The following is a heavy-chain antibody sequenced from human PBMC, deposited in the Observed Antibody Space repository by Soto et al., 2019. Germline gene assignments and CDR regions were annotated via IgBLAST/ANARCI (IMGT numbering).Heavy chain of an antibody. CDR2: ISSSSSYI. CDR1: GFSFSDYY. CDR3: ARDQVAATGTPLDY. Sequence: PGGSLRLSCAASGFSFSDYYMNWVRQAPGKGLEWVSSISSSSSYIYYADLMKGRFTISRDNAKNSLYLQMNSLRAEDTAVYYCARDQVAATGTPLDYWGQGTLVTVSS. V-gene: IGHV3-21*01. J-gene: IGHJ4*02. D-gene: IGHD6-13*01.